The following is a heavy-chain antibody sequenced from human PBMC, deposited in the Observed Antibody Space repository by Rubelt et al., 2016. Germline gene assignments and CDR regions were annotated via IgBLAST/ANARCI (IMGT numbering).Heavy chain of an antibody. CDR2: ISAYNGNT. V-gene: IGHV1-18*01. CDR3: ASMYSSSWYRGWFDP. J-gene: IGHJ5*02. D-gene: IGHD6-13*01. Sequence: QVQLVQSGAEVKKPGASVKVSCKASGYTFTSYGISWVRQAPGQGLEWMGWISAYNGNTNYAQKLQGRVTMTTYTPTRTAYMGLRSLRSDDTAVYYCASMYSSSWYRGWFDPWGQGTLVTVSS. CDR1: GYTFTSYG.